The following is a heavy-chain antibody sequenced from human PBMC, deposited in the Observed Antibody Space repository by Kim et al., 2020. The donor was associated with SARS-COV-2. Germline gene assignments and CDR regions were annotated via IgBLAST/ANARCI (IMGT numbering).Heavy chain of an antibody. V-gene: IGHV3-23*01. CDR3: AKDQEWRPVAGTGGDY. Sequence: GGSLRLSCAASGFTFSSYAMSWVRQAPGKGLEWVSAISGSGGSTYYADSVKGRFTISRDNSKNTLYLQMNSLRAEDTAVYYCAKDQEWRPVAGTGGDYWGQGTLVTVSS. J-gene: IGHJ4*02. CDR2: ISGSGGST. CDR1: GFTFSSYA. D-gene: IGHD6-19*01.